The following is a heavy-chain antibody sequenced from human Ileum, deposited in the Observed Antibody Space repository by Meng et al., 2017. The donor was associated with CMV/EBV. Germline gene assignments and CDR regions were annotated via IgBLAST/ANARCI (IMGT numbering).Heavy chain of an antibody. Sequence: GESLKISCAASGFTFSSYAMSWVRQAPGKGLEWVSAISGSGGSTYYADSVKGRFTISRDNAKNTLYLQVNSLRAEDTAVYYCARGLDGWYYYYYGMDVWGQGTTVTVSS. CDR2: ISGSGGST. CDR3: ARGLDGWYYYYYGMDV. J-gene: IGHJ6*02. V-gene: IGHV3-23*01. D-gene: IGHD6-19*01. CDR1: GFTFSSYA.